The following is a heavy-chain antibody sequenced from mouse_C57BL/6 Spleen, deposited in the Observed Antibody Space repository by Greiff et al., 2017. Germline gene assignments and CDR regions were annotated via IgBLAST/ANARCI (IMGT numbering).Heavy chain of an antibody. J-gene: IGHJ3*01. CDR2: INPNNGGT. D-gene: IGHD2-4*01. V-gene: IGHV1-22*01. Sequence: EVKLMESGPELVKPGASVKMSCKASGYTFTDYNMHWVKQSHGKSLEWIGDINPNNGGTSYNQKFKGKATLTVNKSSSTAYMELRSLTSEASAVYDCARRPRIYDDYDEGFAYWGQGTLVTVSA. CDR3: ARRPRIYDDYDEGFAY. CDR1: GYTFTDYN.